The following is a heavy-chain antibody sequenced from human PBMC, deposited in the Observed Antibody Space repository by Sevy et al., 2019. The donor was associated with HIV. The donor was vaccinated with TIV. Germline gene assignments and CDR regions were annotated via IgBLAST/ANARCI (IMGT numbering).Heavy chain of an antibody. CDR2: IYTSGST. CDR1: GGSISSGSYY. CDR3: ARGAHDMVRGVMNWFDP. D-gene: IGHD3-10*01. J-gene: IGHJ5*02. Sequence: SETLSLTCTVSGGSISSGSYYWSWIRQPAGKGLEWIGRIYTSGSTNYNPSLKSRDTISVDTSKNQFSLKLSSVTAADTAVYYCARGAHDMVRGVMNWFDPWGQGTLVTVSS. V-gene: IGHV4-61*02.